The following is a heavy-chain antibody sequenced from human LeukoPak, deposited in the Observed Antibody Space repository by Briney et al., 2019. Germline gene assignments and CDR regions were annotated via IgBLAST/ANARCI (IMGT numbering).Heavy chain of an antibody. CDR3: ARDVGSSSWYFDY. Sequence: GASVKVSCKASGYTFTSYYMYWVRQAPGQGLEWMGMINPSGSSTTYAQKFQGRVTMTRDTSTSTVYMELSSLRSEDTAVYYCARDVGSSSWYFDYWGQGTLVTVSS. J-gene: IGHJ4*02. CDR2: INPSGSST. D-gene: IGHD6-13*01. CDR1: GYTFTSYY. V-gene: IGHV1-46*01.